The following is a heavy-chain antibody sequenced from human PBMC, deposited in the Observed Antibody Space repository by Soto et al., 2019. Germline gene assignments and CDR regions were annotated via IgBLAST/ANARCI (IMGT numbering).Heavy chain of an antibody. D-gene: IGHD6-13*01. CDR2: ISYDGSNK. J-gene: IGHJ4*02. V-gene: IGHV3-30-3*01. CDR3: ARDREYGAAAGTFDY. CDR1: GFTFSSYA. Sequence: PGGSLRLSCAASGFTFSSYAMHWVRQAPGKGLEWVAVISYDGSNKYYADSVKGRFTISRDNSKNTLYLQMNSLRAEDTAVYYCARDREYGAAAGTFDYWGQGTLVTVSS.